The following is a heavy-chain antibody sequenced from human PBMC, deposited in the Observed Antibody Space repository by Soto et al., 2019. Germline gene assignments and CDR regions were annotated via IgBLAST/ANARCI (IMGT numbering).Heavy chain of an antibody. CDR3: AMVDNYVTPTPQDV. Sequence: QVQLVQSGDEVRKPGSSVKVSCKASGYIFVNYGIACVLQAPVQGLEWMGWIRPYSGNTHYASKVQGRLTMTTDTSTGTAYMDLGRLTSDDTAVYYCAMVDNYVTPTPQDVWGQGTTVTVSS. CDR1: GYIFVNYG. J-gene: IGHJ6*02. V-gene: IGHV1-18*01. D-gene: IGHD3-16*01. CDR2: IRPYSGNT.